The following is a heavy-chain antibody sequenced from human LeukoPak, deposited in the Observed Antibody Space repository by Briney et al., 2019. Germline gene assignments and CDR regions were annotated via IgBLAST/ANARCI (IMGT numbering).Heavy chain of an antibody. CDR3: VKDRVNDYVWGSYRSNWFDP. CDR1: GFTFSSYA. Sequence: GGSLRLSCAASGFTFSSYAMSWVRQAPGKGLEWVSAISGSGGSTYYADSVKGRFTISRDNSKNTLYLQMNSLRAEDTAVYYCVKDRVNDYVWGSYRSNWFDPWGQGTLVTVSS. V-gene: IGHV3-23*01. CDR2: ISGSGGST. D-gene: IGHD3-16*02. J-gene: IGHJ5*02.